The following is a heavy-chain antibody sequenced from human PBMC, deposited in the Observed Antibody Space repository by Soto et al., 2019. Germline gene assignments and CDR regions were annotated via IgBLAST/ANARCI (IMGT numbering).Heavy chain of an antibody. Sequence: GGSLRLSCAASGFTFSSYWMHWVRQAPGKGLVWVSRINSDGSSTSYADSVKGRFTISRDNAKNTLYLQMFFLRAEDTAVYYCAREISYVSGGHLYYGMDVLGQGTAVTVSS. CDR2: INSDGSST. D-gene: IGHD3-16*01. V-gene: IGHV3-74*01. J-gene: IGHJ6*02. CDR1: GFTFSSYW. CDR3: AREISYVSGGHLYYGMDV.